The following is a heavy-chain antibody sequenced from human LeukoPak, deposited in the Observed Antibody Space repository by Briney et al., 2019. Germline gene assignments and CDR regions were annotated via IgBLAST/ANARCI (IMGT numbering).Heavy chain of an antibody. Sequence: SETLSLTCTVSGGSISSGDYYWSWIRQPPGKGLEWIGYIYYSGSTYYNPSLKSRVTISVDTSKNQFSLKLSSVTAADTAVYYCARSSGSSWFGFDYWGQGTLVTVSS. CDR2: IYYSGST. J-gene: IGHJ4*02. D-gene: IGHD6-13*01. CDR3: ARSSGSSWFGFDY. CDR1: GGSISSGDYY. V-gene: IGHV4-31*03.